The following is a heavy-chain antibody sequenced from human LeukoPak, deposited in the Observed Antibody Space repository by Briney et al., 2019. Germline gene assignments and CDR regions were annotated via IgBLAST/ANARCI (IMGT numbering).Heavy chain of an antibody. Sequence: ASVKVSCKASGYIFTGYYMHWVRQAPGQGLEWMGWINPNSGGTNYAQKFQGRVTMTRDTSISTAYMELSRLRSDDTAVYYCAREGDSSSWYFSDAFDIWGQGTMVTVSS. CDR2: INPNSGGT. V-gene: IGHV1-2*02. J-gene: IGHJ3*02. CDR1: GYIFTGYY. D-gene: IGHD6-13*01. CDR3: AREGDSSSWYFSDAFDI.